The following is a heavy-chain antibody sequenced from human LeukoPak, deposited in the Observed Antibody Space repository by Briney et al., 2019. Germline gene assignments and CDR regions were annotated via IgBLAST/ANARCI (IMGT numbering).Heavy chain of an antibody. J-gene: IGHJ4*02. Sequence: RGSLRLSCAASGFTFSSYGMHWVRQAPGKGLEWVAVIWYDGSNKYYADSVKGRLTISRDNSKNTVYLQMNSLRVEDTAIYYCAKKNSGPDPFDFWGQGTLVTVSS. CDR1: GFTFSSYG. CDR3: AKKNSGPDPFDF. D-gene: IGHD4-23*01. CDR2: IWYDGSNK. V-gene: IGHV3-33*03.